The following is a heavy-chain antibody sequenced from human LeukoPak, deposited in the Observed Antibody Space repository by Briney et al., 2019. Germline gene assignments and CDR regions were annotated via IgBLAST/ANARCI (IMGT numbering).Heavy chain of an antibody. CDR3: ARQRGYTYGYALDY. D-gene: IGHD5-18*01. Sequence: GGSLRLSCAASGFTFSSYSMNWVRQAPATGLEWVSSISSSSSYIYYSDSVKGRFTISRDNPKKSLYLQLNSLRVEDTAFYYCARQRGYTYGYALDYWGQGTLVTVSS. CDR1: GFTFSSYS. J-gene: IGHJ4*02. V-gene: IGHV3-21*04. CDR2: ISSSSSYI.